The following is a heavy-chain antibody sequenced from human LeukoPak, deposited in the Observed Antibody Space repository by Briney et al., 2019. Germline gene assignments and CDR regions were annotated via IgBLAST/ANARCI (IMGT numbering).Heavy chain of an antibody. CDR1: GFTFSSYC. CDR2: ITSSSSTI. V-gene: IGHV3-48*02. Sequence: GGSLRPSCAASGFTFSSYCMTWARQAPGKGLEWVSYITSSSSTIYYADSVKGRFTVSRDNAKNSLYLQMNSLRDEDTAVYYCARDRLLVGTTAQYSGVDVWGQGTTVTVSS. CDR3: ARDRLLVGTTAQYSGVDV. D-gene: IGHD1-26*01. J-gene: IGHJ6*02.